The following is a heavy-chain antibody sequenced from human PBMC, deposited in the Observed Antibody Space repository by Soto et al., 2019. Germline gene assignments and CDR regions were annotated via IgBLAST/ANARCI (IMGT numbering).Heavy chain of an antibody. CDR1: GGTFSSYA. Sequence: GASVKVSCKASGGTFSSYAISWLRQAPGQGLEWMGGIIPIFGTANYAQKFQGRVTITADESTSTAYMELSSLRSEDTAVYYCARGTSTVMNAFDIWGQGTMVTVS. CDR2: IIPIFGTA. CDR3: ARGTSTVMNAFDI. J-gene: IGHJ3*02. V-gene: IGHV1-69*13. D-gene: IGHD4-17*01.